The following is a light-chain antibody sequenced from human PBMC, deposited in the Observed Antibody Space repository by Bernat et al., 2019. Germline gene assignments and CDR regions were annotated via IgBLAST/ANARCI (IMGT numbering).Light chain of an antibody. V-gene: IGKV2D-29*01. J-gene: IGKJ1*01. CDR1: QSLLNSDGKTH. CDR3: MQGLQFPWT. Sequence: EIVMTQTPLSLPVTPGQPASISCKSSQSLLNSDGKTHLYWYLQKPGQPPQLLIYEVSNRFYWAPDRFSGSGSGTVFTLKISRVEAEAVGFYYCMQGLQFPWTFGRGTKLEIK. CDR2: EVS.